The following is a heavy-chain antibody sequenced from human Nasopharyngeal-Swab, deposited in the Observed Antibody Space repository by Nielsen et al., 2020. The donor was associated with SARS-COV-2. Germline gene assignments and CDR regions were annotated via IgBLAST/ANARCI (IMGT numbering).Heavy chain of an antibody. V-gene: IGHV3-30*03. D-gene: IGHD3-9*01. CDR3: ARVRLTCYYSAYYYGMDV. Sequence: WIRQPPGKGLEWVAVISYDGSNKYYADSVKGRFTISRDNSKNTLYLQMNSLRAEDTAVYYCARVRLTCYYSAYYYGMDVWGQGTTVTVSS. CDR2: ISYDGSNK. J-gene: IGHJ6*02.